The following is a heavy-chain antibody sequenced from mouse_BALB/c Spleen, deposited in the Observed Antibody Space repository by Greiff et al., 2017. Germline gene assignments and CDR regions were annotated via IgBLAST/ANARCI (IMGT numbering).Heavy chain of an antibody. CDR1: GYTFTDYN. Sequence: VQLQQSGPELVKPGASVKIPCKASGYTFTDYNMDWVKQSHGKSLEWIGDINPNNGGTIYNQKFKGKATLTVDKSSSTAYMELRSLTSEDTAVYYCARTYGNEGAMDYWGQGTSVTVSS. V-gene: IGHV1-18*01. CDR3: ARTYGNEGAMDY. D-gene: IGHD2-1*01. J-gene: IGHJ4*01. CDR2: INPNNGGT.